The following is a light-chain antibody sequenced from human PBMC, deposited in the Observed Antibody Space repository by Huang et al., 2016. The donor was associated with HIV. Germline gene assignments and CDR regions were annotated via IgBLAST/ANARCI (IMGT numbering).Light chain of an antibody. CDR1: QSVSTN. V-gene: IGKV3-15*01. Sequence: EIVMTQSPATLSVSPGERATLSCRASQSVSTNLAWYQQKPGQAPRLLIYGASTRVTGNPARFSGSGSGTEFTLTISSLQSEDFAVYYCQQYNNWPPWTFGQGTKVEIK. CDR3: QQYNNWPPWT. J-gene: IGKJ1*01. CDR2: GAS.